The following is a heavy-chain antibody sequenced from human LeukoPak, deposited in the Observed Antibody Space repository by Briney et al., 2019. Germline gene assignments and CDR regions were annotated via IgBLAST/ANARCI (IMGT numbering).Heavy chain of an antibody. D-gene: IGHD6-19*01. Sequence: GGSLRLSCAGSGFIFSSYWMSWVRQAPGKGLEWVANIKEDGSEKNYVDSVKGRSTISRDNAENSVYLQMNSLRAEDTAVYYCARPYGGGWYWNPGYFQHWGQGTLVTVSS. CDR2: IKEDGSEK. V-gene: IGHV3-7*01. CDR1: GFIFSSYW. J-gene: IGHJ1*01. CDR3: ARPYGGGWYWNPGYFQH.